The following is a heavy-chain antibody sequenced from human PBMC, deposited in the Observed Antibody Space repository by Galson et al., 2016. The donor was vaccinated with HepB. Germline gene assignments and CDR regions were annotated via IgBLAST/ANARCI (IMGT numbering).Heavy chain of an antibody. D-gene: IGHD2/OR15-2a*01. V-gene: IGHV4-39*01. CDR1: GGSITSTNSF. Sequence: SETLSLTCTVSGGSITSTNSFWGWIRQAPGKGLEWIGAISLSGDTHYNPSLKSRVTTSIDTSKNQFTLTLTSVTAADTAVYLCVRHREEYSYPRDVDVWGQGTTVTVSS. CDR3: VRHREEYSYPRDVDV. J-gene: IGHJ6*02. CDR2: ISLSGDT.